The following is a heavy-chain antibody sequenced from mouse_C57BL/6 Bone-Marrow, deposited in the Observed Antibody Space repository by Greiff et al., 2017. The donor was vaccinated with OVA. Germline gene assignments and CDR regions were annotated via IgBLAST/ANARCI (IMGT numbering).Heavy chain of an antibody. CDR3: ARLGAYGSSYWYFDV. Sequence: VQLKESVAELVRPGASVKLSCTASGFNIKNTYMHWVKQRPEQGLEWIGRIDPANGNTKYAPKFQGKATITADTSSNTAYLQLSSLTSEDTAIYYCARLGAYGSSYWYFDVWGTGTTVTVSS. D-gene: IGHD1-1*01. CDR2: IDPANGNT. J-gene: IGHJ1*03. V-gene: IGHV14-3*01. CDR1: GFNIKNTY.